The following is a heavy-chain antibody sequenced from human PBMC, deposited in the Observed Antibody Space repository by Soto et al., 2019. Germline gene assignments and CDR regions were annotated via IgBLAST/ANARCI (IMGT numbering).Heavy chain of an antibody. CDR2: MNPNSGNT. Sequence: ASVKVSCKASGYTFTSYDINWVRQATGQGLEWMGWMNPNSGNTGYAQKFQGRVTMTRNTSISTAYMELSSLRSEDTAVYYCARAYPQGITILQAYYYYMDVWGKGTTVTVSS. CDR3: ARAYPQGITILQAYYYYMDV. J-gene: IGHJ6*03. D-gene: IGHD3-3*01. V-gene: IGHV1-8*01. CDR1: GYTFTSYD.